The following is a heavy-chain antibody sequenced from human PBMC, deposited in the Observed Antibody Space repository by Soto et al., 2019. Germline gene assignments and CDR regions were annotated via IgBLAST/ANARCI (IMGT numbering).Heavy chain of an antibody. CDR3: ARHGAYGGLYAMDV. Sequence: PGESLKISCKGSGYSFTRSWIGWVRQMPGKGLEWMGIIYVGDSDTKYSPSFQGQVTISADKSIGTAYLQWSSLEASDTAIYYCARHGAYGGLYAMDVWGQGTTVSVSS. CDR2: IYVGDSDT. D-gene: IGHD5-12*01. J-gene: IGHJ6*02. V-gene: IGHV5-51*01. CDR1: GYSFTRSW.